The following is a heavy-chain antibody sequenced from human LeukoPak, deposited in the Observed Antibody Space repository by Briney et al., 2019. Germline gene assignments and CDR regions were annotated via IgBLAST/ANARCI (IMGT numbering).Heavy chain of an antibody. D-gene: IGHD4/OR15-4a*01. Sequence: GASVKVSFKTSGYTFTDYYIHWIRQAPGQGLEWMGCFSPDTGVTTSAQNFEGRVTLTWDTSITSTFMELTNLRPDATAVYYCARGAKQYWGQGTLVTVSS. CDR3: ARGAKQY. CDR2: FSPDTGVT. CDR1: GYTFTDYY. J-gene: IGHJ4*02. V-gene: IGHV1-2*02.